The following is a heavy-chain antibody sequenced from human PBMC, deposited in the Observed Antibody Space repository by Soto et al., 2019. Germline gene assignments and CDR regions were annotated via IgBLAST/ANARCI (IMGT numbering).Heavy chain of an antibody. CDR3: AREYVAAAGTGGWLDP. D-gene: IGHD6-13*01. CDR1: GGTFSSYA. J-gene: IGHJ5*02. Sequence: GASVKVSCKASGGTFSSYAISWVRQAPGQGLEWMGGIIPIFGTANYAQKCQGRVTITADESTSTGYMELSSLRSEDTAVYYCAREYVAAAGTGGWLDPWGQGTLVTVSS. V-gene: IGHV1-69*13. CDR2: IIPIFGTA.